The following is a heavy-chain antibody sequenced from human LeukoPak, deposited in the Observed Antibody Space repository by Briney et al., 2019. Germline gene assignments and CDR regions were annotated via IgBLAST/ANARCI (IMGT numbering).Heavy chain of an antibody. Sequence: ASVKVSCKASGYSFVLYGISWVRQAPGEGPEWMGWISGSTGDTNYAQKFQGRVTITRNTSISTAYMELSSLRSEDTAVYYCARVLCSSTSCYSSPWFDPWGQGTLVTVSS. CDR2: ISGSTGDT. D-gene: IGHD2-2*01. V-gene: IGHV1-18*01. J-gene: IGHJ5*02. CDR3: ARVLCSSTSCYSSPWFDP. CDR1: GYSFVLYG.